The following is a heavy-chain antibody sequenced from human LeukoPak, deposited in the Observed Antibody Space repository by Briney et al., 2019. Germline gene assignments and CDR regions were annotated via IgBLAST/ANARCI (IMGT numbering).Heavy chain of an antibody. CDR1: GGSISSYY. Sequence: SETLSLTCTVAGGSISSYYWSWIRQPPGKGLEWIGYIYYSESTNYNPSLKSRVTISVDTSKNQFSLKLSSVTAADTAVYYCARAECGYYDMSWFDPWGQGTLVTVSS. D-gene: IGHD3-22*01. CDR2: IYYSEST. V-gene: IGHV4-59*01. CDR3: ARAECGYYDMSWFDP. J-gene: IGHJ5*02.